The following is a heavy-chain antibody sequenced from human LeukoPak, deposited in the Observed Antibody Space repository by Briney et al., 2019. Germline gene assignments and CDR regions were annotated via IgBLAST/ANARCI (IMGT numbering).Heavy chain of an antibody. CDR1: GFTFSSYA. CDR3: ARGDSLGDSSGWNGGDY. D-gene: IGHD6-19*01. Sequence: GGSLRLSCAASGFTFSSYAMHWVRQAPGKGLEWVAVVSYDGNNKYYADSVKGRFTISRDNAKNSLFLQMNSLRAEDTAVYYCARGDSLGDSSGWNGGDYWGQGTLVTVSS. J-gene: IGHJ4*02. CDR2: VSYDGNNK. V-gene: IGHV3-30*03.